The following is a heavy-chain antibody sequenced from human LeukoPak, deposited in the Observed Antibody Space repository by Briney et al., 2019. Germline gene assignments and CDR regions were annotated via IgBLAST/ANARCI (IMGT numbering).Heavy chain of an antibody. V-gene: IGHV1-46*01. J-gene: IGHJ3*02. CDR3: ARVKFCGDCPDAFDI. D-gene: IGHD2-21*02. CDR2: INPSGGST. CDR1: GYTFTSYY. Sequence: ASVKVSCKASGYTFTSYYMHWVRQAPGQGLEWMGIINPSGGSTSYAQKFQGRVTMTRDMSTSTVYMELSSLRSEDTAVYYCARVKFCGDCPDAFDIWGQGTMVTVSS.